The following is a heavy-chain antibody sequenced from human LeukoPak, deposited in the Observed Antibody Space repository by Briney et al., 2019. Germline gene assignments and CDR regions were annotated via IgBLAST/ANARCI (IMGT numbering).Heavy chain of an antibody. V-gene: IGHV4-4*07. D-gene: IGHD5-18*01. CDR3: ARETGYSSRGYYYYMDV. Sequence: SETLSLTCTVSGGSISSYYWSWLRQPAGKGLEWIGRIYTSGSTNYNPSLKSRVTMSVDTSKNQFSLKLSSVTAADTAVYYCARETGYSSRGYYYYMDVWGKGTTVTVSS. J-gene: IGHJ6*03. CDR1: GGSISSYY. CDR2: IYTSGST.